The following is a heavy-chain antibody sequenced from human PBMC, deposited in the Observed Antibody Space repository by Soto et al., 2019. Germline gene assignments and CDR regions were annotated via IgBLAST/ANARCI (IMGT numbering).Heavy chain of an antibody. D-gene: IGHD2-15*01. CDR3: AKDGAPRYCTRSSCHPAGAY. J-gene: IGHJ4*02. CDR1: LFTFTNYG. Sequence: GGSLRLSCTGSLFTFTNYGLQWVLKYPFKVLEWVAAISYDGSNEYYADSVKGRFTISRDYSKKMLYLQMDSLRPEDTAVYYCAKDGAPRYCTRSSCHPAGAYWGQGTLVTVSS. V-gene: IGHV3-30*18. CDR2: ISYDGSNE.